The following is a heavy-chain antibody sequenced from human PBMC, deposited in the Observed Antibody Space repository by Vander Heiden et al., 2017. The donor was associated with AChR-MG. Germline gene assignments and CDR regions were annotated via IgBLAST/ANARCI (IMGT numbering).Heavy chain of an antibody. Sequence: QVQLVESGGGVVQPGRSLRFSCAASGFTFSGYGMHWVRQAPGKGLEWVAVIWYDGSKKYYADSVKGRFTISRDNSKNTLYLQMNSLRAEDTAVYYCARGTGTPDYWGQGTLVTVSS. D-gene: IGHD1-1*01. CDR1: GFTFSGYG. J-gene: IGHJ4*02. CDR3: ARGTGTPDY. CDR2: IWYDGSKK. V-gene: IGHV3-33*01.